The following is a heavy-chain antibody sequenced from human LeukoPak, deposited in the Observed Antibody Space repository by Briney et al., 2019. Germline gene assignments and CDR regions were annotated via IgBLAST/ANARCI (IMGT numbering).Heavy chain of an antibody. CDR1: GFTFSSYA. V-gene: IGHV3-23*01. CDR3: AKTPGYSGYESPIDY. Sequence: RGSLRLSCAASGFTFSSYAMSWVRQAPGKGLEWVSGISGSGGSIYYADSVKGRFTISRDNSKNTLYLQMNNLRAEDTAVYYCAKTPGYSGYESPIDYWGQGTLVTVSS. D-gene: IGHD5-12*01. CDR2: ISGSGGSI. J-gene: IGHJ4*02.